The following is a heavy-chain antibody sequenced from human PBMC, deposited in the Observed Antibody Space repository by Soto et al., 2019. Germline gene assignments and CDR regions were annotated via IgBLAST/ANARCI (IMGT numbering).Heavy chain of an antibody. CDR1: GFTFSSYG. V-gene: IGHV3-33*01. CDR2: MWSDGSNK. Sequence: QVQVEESGGGVVQAGRSLRLSCAASGFTFSSYGMHWVRQAPGKGLEWVAVMWSDGSNKYYADSVKGRFTISRDNSKNTLYLQMNSLRAEDTALYYCARDGDSSGHYSQFDYWGQGTLVTVPS. D-gene: IGHD3-22*01. J-gene: IGHJ4*02. CDR3: ARDGDSSGHYSQFDY.